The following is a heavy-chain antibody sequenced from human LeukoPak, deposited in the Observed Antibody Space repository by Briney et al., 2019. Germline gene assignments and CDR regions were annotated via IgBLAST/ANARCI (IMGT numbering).Heavy chain of an antibody. J-gene: IGHJ3*02. V-gene: IGHV4-34*01. CDR2: INHSGGT. Sequence: SETLSLTCAVSGGSFSGFRWHWIRQPPGKGPEWLGEINHSGGTTYNPSLKSRVTISVDTSKIQFSLNLTSVTAADTAVYYCALELVVPAALERLNAFDIWGHGTMVTVSS. CDR3: ALELVVPAALERLNAFDI. D-gene: IGHD2-2*01. CDR1: GGSFSGFR.